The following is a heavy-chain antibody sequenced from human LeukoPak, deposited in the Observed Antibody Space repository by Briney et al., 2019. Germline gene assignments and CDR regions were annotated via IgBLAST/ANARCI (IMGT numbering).Heavy chain of an antibody. CDR3: AKTVVITFGRVIAPYYIDY. V-gene: IGHV3-23*01. J-gene: IGHJ4*02. D-gene: IGHD3-16*02. Sequence: HPGGSLRLSCAASGFTFSSYAMSWVRQAPGKGLEWVSGISGSGHSTDYADSVKGRFTISRDNSEDTLYLQMNSLRAEDTAIYYCAKTVVITFGRVIAPYYIDYWGQGTLVTVSS. CDR2: ISGSGHST. CDR1: GFTFSSYA.